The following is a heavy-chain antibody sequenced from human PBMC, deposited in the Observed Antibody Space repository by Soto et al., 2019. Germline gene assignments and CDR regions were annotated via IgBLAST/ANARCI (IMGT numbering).Heavy chain of an antibody. Sequence: SETLSLTCTVSGGSISSYYWSWIRQPPGKGLDWIGYIYYGGSTNYNPSLKSRVTMSVDTAMNQFSLKLTSVTAADTAVYYCARMGIAVANDYWGQGTLVTVSS. D-gene: IGHD6-19*01. CDR2: IYYGGST. CDR1: GGSISSYY. CDR3: ARMGIAVANDY. J-gene: IGHJ4*02. V-gene: IGHV4-59*01.